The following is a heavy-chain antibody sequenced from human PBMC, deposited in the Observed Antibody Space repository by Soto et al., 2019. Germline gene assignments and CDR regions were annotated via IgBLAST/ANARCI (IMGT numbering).Heavy chain of an antibody. CDR2: IIPIGGTA. J-gene: IGHJ4*02. CDR1: GGTFSTYS. Sequence: QVQLVQSGAEVKKPGSSVKVSCKTSGGTFSTYSIVWVRQAPGEGLEWMGGIIPIGGTANYAQKFQDRVTITADKSTNTAFMEQSSLQSEDTAMYYCASSSGNNHGVGTNSYFDYWGQGTLVTVSS. CDR3: ASSSGNNHGVGTNSYFDY. D-gene: IGHD5-18*01. V-gene: IGHV1-69*06.